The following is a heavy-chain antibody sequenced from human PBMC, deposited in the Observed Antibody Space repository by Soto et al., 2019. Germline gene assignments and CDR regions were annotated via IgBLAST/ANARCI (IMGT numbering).Heavy chain of an antibody. CDR3: ARGAPDFWSGYLGYYFDY. CDR2: IYYSGST. V-gene: IGHV4-31*03. J-gene: IGHJ4*02. Sequence: TLSLTCTVSGGSISSGGYYWSWIRQHPGKGLEWIGYIYYSGSTYYNPSLKSRVTISVDTSKNQFSLKLSSVTAADTAVFYCARGAPDFWSGYLGYYFDYWGQGTLVTVSS. D-gene: IGHD3-3*01. CDR1: GGSISSGGYY.